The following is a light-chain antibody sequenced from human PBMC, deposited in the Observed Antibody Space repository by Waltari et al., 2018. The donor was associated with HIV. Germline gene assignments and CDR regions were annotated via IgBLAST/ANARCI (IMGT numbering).Light chain of an antibody. CDR3: QQRSNWPPEFT. CDR2: DAS. CDR1: QSVSNY. V-gene: IGKV3-11*01. J-gene: IGKJ3*01. Sequence: DTVLIQSAATLSLSPGQRTLVPCRASQSVSNYLAWYQQKPGQAPRLLIYDASYRATGIPARFSGSGSGTDFTLTISSLEPEDFAVYYCQQRSNWPPEFTFGPGTKVDIK.